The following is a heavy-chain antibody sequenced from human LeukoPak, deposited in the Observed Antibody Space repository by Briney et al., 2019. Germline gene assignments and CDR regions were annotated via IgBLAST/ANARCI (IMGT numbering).Heavy chain of an antibody. CDR1: GFTFSRYW. CDR3: ARRKIPGYSYGIIDY. Sequence: GGSLRLSCAASGFTFSRYWMTWVRQAPGKGLEWVSVIYSGGSTYYADSVKGRFNISRDNSKNTLYLQMNSLRAEDPAVYYCARRKIPGYSYGIIDYWGQGTLVTVSS. CDR2: IYSGGST. V-gene: IGHV3-53*01. J-gene: IGHJ4*02. D-gene: IGHD5-18*01.